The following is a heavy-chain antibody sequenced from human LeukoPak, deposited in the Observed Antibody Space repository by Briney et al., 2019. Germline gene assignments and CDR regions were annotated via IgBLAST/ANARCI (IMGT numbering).Heavy chain of an antibody. CDR2: ISSSSTHL. CDR3: ARDLIVEGTAILWY. Sequence: GGSLRLSCAASGFTFSSYSMNWVRQAPGKGLDWVSSISSSSTHLYHSDSVKGRFASSRDKAKNSLYLQMNSLRAEDTAVYYCARDLIVEGTAILWYWGQGTLVTVSS. D-gene: IGHD1-26*01. J-gene: IGHJ4*02. V-gene: IGHV3-21*01. CDR1: GFTFSSYS.